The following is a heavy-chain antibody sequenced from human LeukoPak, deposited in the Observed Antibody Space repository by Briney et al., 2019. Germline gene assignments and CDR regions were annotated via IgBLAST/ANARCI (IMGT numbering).Heavy chain of an antibody. CDR1: GFTFSSYA. V-gene: IGHV3-23*01. Sequence: PGGSLRLSCAASGFTFSSYAMSWFRQPQGKGLEWVSAISVSGGSTYYADSVKGRFTISRDNSKNTLYQQMNSLRAEDTAVYYCAKDGPPIVVVVAATPGYFDYWGQGTLVTVSS. CDR3: AKDGPPIVVVVAATPGYFDY. J-gene: IGHJ4*02. CDR2: ISVSGGST. D-gene: IGHD2-15*01.